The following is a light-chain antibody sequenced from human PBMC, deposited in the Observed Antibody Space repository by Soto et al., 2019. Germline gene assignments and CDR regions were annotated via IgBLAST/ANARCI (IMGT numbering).Light chain of an antibody. Sequence: DIVVTQSPLTLPVTPRETASISCRSSQSHLHSNGYNYLDWYLQKPGQSPQLLIYLGSNRASGVPDRFSGSGSGTDFTLKISRVEAEDVGVYYCVQALQSPPWTFGQGTKVDIK. J-gene: IGKJ1*01. CDR3: VQALQSPPWT. CDR2: LGS. CDR1: QSHLHSNGYNY. V-gene: IGKV2-28*01.